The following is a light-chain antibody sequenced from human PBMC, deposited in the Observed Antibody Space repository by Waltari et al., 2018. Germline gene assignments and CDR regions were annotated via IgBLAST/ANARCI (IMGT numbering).Light chain of an antibody. Sequence: EIVLTQSPATLSLSPGDRATLSCRARQSVSTFLAWYQQKPGQAPRLLIYHASNRATGIPARFSGRGSGTNFTLTISSLEPEDFAVYYCQQRANWPPLSFGGGTRVEIK. CDR1: QSVSTF. CDR3: QQRANWPPLS. V-gene: IGKV3-11*01. CDR2: HAS. J-gene: IGKJ4*01.